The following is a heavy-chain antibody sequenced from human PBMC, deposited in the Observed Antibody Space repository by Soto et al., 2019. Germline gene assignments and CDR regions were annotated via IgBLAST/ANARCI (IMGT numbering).Heavy chain of an antibody. CDR2: ISYDGSNK. CDR1: GFTFSSYA. Sequence: GGSLRLSCAASGFTFSSYAMHWVRQAPGKGLEWVAVISYDGSNKYYADSVKGSFTISRDNSKNTLYLQMNSLRAEDTAVYYCARDLNYYDTSGLDYWGQGTLVTVSS. D-gene: IGHD3-22*01. V-gene: IGHV3-30-3*01. CDR3: ARDLNYYDTSGLDY. J-gene: IGHJ4*02.